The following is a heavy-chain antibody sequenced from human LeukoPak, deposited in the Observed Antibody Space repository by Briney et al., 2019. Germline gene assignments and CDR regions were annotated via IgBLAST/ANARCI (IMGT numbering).Heavy chain of an antibody. CDR1: RFTFSSYA. J-gene: IGHJ4*02. CDR3: ANLDGSGFGY. CDR2: ISGSGGST. V-gene: IGHV3-23*01. D-gene: IGHD3-10*01. Sequence: GGSLRLSCAASRFTFSSYAMTWVRQAPGKGLEWVSGISGSGGSTYHADSVKGRFTISRDNSKNTLHLQMNSLRAEDTAVYYCANLDGSGFGYWGQGTLVTVSS.